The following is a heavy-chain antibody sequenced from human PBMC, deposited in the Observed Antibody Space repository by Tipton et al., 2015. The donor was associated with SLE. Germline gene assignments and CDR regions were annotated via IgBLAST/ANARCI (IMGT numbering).Heavy chain of an antibody. Sequence: TLSLTCTVSGGSISSSSYYWGWIRQPPGKGLEWIGSIYYSGSTYYNPSLKSRVTISVDTSKNQFSLKLSSVTAADTAVYYCARDLGPTYWYFDLWGRGTLVTVSS. J-gene: IGHJ2*01. V-gene: IGHV4-39*07. CDR2: IYYSGST. CDR3: ARDLGPTYWYFDL. D-gene: IGHD1-26*01. CDR1: GGSISSSSYY.